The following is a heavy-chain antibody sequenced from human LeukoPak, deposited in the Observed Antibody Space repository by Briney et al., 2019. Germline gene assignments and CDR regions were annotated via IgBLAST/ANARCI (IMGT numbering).Heavy chain of an antibody. CDR1: GFTFETYA. D-gene: IGHD2-15*01. Sequence: PGGSLRLSCAASGFTFETYAMSWVRQAPGKGLEWISYISRDSGIIYYADSVRGRFTASRDNAKNSLYLQMHSLRAEDTAVYYCVRDNPKCCGVVPANIDDFWGQGTLVTVSS. CDR3: VRDNPKCCGVVPANIDDF. CDR2: ISRDSGII. V-gene: IGHV3-48*01. J-gene: IGHJ4*02.